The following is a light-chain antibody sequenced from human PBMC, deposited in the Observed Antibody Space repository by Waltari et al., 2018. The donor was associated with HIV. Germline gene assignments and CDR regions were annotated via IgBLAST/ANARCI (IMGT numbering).Light chain of an antibody. CDR2: KDN. CDR3: QSADNSGTYYV. Sequence: SYELTQPSSVSVSPGQTARITCSGDALPKKYAYWYQQKPGQAPVLMIFKDNERPSGIPERFSGSSSGTTVTLTISGVQAEDEADYYCQSADNSGTYYVFGTGTKVTVL. V-gene: IGLV3-25*03. CDR1: ALPKKY. J-gene: IGLJ1*01.